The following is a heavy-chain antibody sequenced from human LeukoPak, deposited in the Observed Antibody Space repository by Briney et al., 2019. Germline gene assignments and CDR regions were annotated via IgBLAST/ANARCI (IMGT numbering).Heavy chain of an antibody. V-gene: IGHV4-34*01. CDR1: GGSFSGYY. D-gene: IGHD3-22*01. J-gene: IGHJ4*02. CDR2: INHSGST. Sequence: SETLSLTCAVYGGSFSGYYWSWIRQPPGKGLEWIGEINHSGSTYYNPSLKSRVTISVDTSKNQFSLKLSSVTAADTAVYYCARVNYYYDSRSPPFDYWGQGTLVTVSS. CDR3: ARVNYYYDSRSPPFDY.